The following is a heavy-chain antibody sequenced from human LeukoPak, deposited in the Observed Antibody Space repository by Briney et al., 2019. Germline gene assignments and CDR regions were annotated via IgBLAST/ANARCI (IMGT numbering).Heavy chain of an antibody. D-gene: IGHD3-9*01. CDR2: IDPSDSYT. J-gene: IGHJ4*02. CDR3: ATLDTDFNY. Sequence: GESLKISCKGSGYNFTSYWIGWVRQMPGKGLEWMGRIDPSDSYTNYSPSFQGHVTISADKSISTSYLQWSSLKDSDTAMYYCATLDTDFNYWGQGTLVTVSS. V-gene: IGHV5-10-1*01. CDR1: GYNFTSYW.